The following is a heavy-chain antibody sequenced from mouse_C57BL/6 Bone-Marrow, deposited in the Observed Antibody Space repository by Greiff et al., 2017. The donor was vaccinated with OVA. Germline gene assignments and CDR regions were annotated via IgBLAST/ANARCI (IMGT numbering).Heavy chain of an antibody. CDR2: ISNLAYSI. Sequence: EVKLMESGGGLVKPGGSLKLSCAASGFTFSDYGMAWVRQAPRKGPEWVAFISNLAYSIYYADNVTGRFTISRENAKNTLYLEMSSLRSEDTAMYYCARHGAMDYWGQGTSVTVSS. J-gene: IGHJ4*01. CDR3: ARHGAMDY. V-gene: IGHV5-15*01. CDR1: GFTFSDYG.